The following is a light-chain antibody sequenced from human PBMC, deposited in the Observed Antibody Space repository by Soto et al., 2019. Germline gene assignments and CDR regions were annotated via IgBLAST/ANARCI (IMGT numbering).Light chain of an antibody. CDR2: EVN. J-gene: IGLJ3*02. CDR1: SSDVGAYKY. V-gene: IGLV2-14*01. Sequence: QSALTQPASVSGSPGQSITISCTGTSSDVGAYKYVSWYQQHPDKAPKLIIYEVNDRPSGVSNRFSGSKSDNTASLTISGLQAEDEADYYCSSYPSTNTWVFAGGTKLTVL. CDR3: SSYPSTNTWV.